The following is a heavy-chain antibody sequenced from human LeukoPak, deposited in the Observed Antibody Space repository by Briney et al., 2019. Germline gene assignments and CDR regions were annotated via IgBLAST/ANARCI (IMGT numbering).Heavy chain of an antibody. V-gene: IGHV3-30*18. CDR2: IAANGGRE. Sequence: PGGSLRLSCAVSGFTFTTYGLHWVRHAPGQGLELVAAIAANGGREYYADSVKGRFTIYRDNYKNTLFLQMNSLRPDDTAVYYCAKRGHYSINWYHYFDYWGQGTLVSVCS. CDR3: AKRGHYSINWYHYFDY. D-gene: IGHD6-13*01. CDR1: GFTFTTYG. J-gene: IGHJ4*02.